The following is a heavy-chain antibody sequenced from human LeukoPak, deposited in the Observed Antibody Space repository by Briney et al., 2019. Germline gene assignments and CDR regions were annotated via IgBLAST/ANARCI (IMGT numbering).Heavy chain of an antibody. Sequence: SETLSLTCTVSGGSISSSSYYWGWIRQPPGKGLEWIGSIYYSGSTYYNPSLKSRVTISVDTSKNQFSLKLSSVTAADTVVYYCASGVRGYYFDYWGQGTLVTVSS. CDR2: IYYSGST. J-gene: IGHJ4*02. CDR3: ASGVRGYYFDY. CDR1: GGSISSSSYY. V-gene: IGHV4-39*07. D-gene: IGHD3-3*01.